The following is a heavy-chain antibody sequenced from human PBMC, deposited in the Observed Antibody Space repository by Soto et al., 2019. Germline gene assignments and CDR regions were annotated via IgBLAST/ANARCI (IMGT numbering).Heavy chain of an antibody. D-gene: IGHD3-22*01. Sequence: QVQLVQSGAEVKKPGSSVKVSCKASGGTFSSYAISWVRQAPGQGLEWMGGIIPIFGTANYAQKFQGRVTITADESTSTAYMELSSLRSEDTAVYYCARDAYYYDSSGYYSYYFDYWGQGTLVTVSS. CDR3: ARDAYYYDSSGYYSYYFDY. J-gene: IGHJ4*02. V-gene: IGHV1-69*12. CDR1: GGTFSSYA. CDR2: IIPIFGTA.